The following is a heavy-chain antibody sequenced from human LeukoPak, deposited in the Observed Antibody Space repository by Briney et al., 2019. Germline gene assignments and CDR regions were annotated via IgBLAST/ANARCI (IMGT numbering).Heavy chain of an antibody. CDR1: GFTFSSYG. D-gene: IGHD3-10*01. CDR2: ISYDGSNK. V-gene: IGHV3-30*03. Sequence: GGSLRLSCAASGFTFSSYGMHWVRQAPGKGLEWVAVISYDGSNKYYADSVKGRFTTSRDNSKNTLYLQMNSLRAEDTAVYYCIGSGSYYNLDYWGQGTLVTVSS. CDR3: IGSGSYYNLDY. J-gene: IGHJ4*02.